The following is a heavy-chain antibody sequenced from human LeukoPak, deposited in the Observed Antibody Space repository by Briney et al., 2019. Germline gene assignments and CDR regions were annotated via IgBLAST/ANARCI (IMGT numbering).Heavy chain of an antibody. D-gene: IGHD3-22*01. Sequence: SETLSLTCTVSGGSISSYCWSWIRQPPGKGLEWIGYIYYSGSTNYNPSLKSRVTISVDTSKNQFSLKLSSVTAADTAVYYCAREYDYYDSSGPPRTHAFDIWGQGTMVTVSS. V-gene: IGHV4-59*01. J-gene: IGHJ3*02. CDR2: IYYSGST. CDR1: GGSISSYC. CDR3: AREYDYYDSSGPPRTHAFDI.